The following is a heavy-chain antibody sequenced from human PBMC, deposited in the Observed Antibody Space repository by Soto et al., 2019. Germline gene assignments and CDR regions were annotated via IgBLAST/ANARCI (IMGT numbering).Heavy chain of an antibody. CDR3: NATVPTSYYYGMDV. CDR1: GFTFSNAW. Sequence: GGSLRLSCAASGFTFSNAWMSWVRQAPGKGLEWVGRIKSKTDGGTTDYAAPVKGRFTISRDDSKNTMNLQMNSLKTEDTAVYYCNATVPTSYYYGMDVWGQGTTVTVSS. D-gene: IGHD4-17*01. V-gene: IGHV3-15*01. CDR2: IKSKTDGGTT. J-gene: IGHJ6*02.